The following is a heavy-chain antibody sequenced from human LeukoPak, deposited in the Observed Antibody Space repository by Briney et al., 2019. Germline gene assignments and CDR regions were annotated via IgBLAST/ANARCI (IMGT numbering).Heavy chain of an antibody. D-gene: IGHD5-18*01. CDR3: AREFRGYSYGYYYYYYMDV. V-gene: IGHV4-39*07. Sequence: SETLSLTCTVSGGSISSSSYYWGWIRQPPGKGLEWIGSIYYSGSTYYNPSLKSRVTISVDTSKNQFSLKLSSVTAADTAVYYCAREFRGYSYGYYYYYYMDVWGKGTTVTVSS. CDR2: IYYSGST. J-gene: IGHJ6*03. CDR1: GGSISSSSYY.